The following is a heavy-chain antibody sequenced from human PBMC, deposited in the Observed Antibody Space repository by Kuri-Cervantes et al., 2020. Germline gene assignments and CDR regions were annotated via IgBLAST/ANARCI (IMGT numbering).Heavy chain of an antibody. Sequence: GGSLRLSCAASGFTFSSHAMHWVRQAPGKGLEWVAVISYDGSNKYYADSVKGRFTISRDNSKNTLYLQMNSLRAEDTAVYYCARERGSFYPSLDYWGQGTLVTVSS. V-gene: IGHV3-30-3*01. CDR1: GFTFSSHA. J-gene: IGHJ4*02. CDR2: ISYDGSNK. CDR3: ARERGSFYPSLDY. D-gene: IGHD5/OR15-5a*01.